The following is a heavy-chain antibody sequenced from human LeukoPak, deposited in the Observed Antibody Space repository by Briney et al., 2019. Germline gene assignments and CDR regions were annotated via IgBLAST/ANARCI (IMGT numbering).Heavy chain of an antibody. V-gene: IGHV3-66*02. CDR2: IYSGGST. CDR1: GFTFSSYS. J-gene: IGHJ4*02. CDR3: ARNRGIQLWLLYFDY. D-gene: IGHD5-18*01. Sequence: SGGSLRLSCAASGFTFSSYSMNWVRQAPGKGLEWVSVIYSGGSTYYADSVKGRFTISRDNSKNTLYLQMNSLRAEDTAVYYCARNRGIQLWLLYFDYWGQGTLVTVSS.